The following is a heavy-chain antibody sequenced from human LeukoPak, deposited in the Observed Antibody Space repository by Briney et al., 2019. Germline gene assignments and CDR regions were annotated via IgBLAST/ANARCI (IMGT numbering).Heavy chain of an antibody. Sequence: ASVKVSCKASVGTFSSYAISWVRQAPGQGLEWMGGIIPIFGTANYAQKFQGRVTITADESTSTAYMELSSLRSEDTAVYYCTRETSSRYFDYWGQGTLVTVSS. V-gene: IGHV1-69*13. CDR3: TRETSSRYFDY. CDR1: VGTFSSYA. J-gene: IGHJ4*02. CDR2: IIPIFGTA.